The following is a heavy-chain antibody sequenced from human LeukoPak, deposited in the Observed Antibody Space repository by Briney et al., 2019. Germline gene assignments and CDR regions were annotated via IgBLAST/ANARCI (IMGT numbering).Heavy chain of an antibody. Sequence: SETLSLTCTVSGGSISSYYWSWIRQPAGKGLEWIGRFYTSGSTNYNPSLKSRVTMSVDTSKNQFSLKLSSVTAADTAVYYCARVGVGALRYYYMDVWGKGTTVTVSS. D-gene: IGHD1-26*01. CDR1: GGSISSYY. CDR2: FYTSGST. V-gene: IGHV4-4*07. CDR3: ARVGVGALRYYYMDV. J-gene: IGHJ6*03.